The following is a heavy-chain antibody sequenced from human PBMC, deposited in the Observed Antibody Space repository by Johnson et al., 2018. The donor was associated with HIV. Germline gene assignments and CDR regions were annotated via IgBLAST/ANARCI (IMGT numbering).Heavy chain of an antibody. D-gene: IGHD2-8*01. CDR1: GFTFSSYA. CDR2: ISYDGSNK. Sequence: HVQLVESGGGVVQPGRSLRLSCAASGFTFSSYAMHWVRQAPGKGLEWVAVISYDGSNKYYADSVKGRFTISRDNSKNTLYLQMNSLRVEDTAVYYCARLKNGAFDIWGQGTMVTVSS. V-gene: IGHV3-30-3*01. J-gene: IGHJ3*02. CDR3: ARLKNGAFDI.